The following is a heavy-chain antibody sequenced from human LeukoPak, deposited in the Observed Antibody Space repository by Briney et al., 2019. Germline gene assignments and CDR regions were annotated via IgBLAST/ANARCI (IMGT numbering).Heavy chain of an antibody. D-gene: IGHD2-2*01. V-gene: IGHV4-34*01. CDR2: INHSGST. Sequence: SETLSLTCAVYGGSFSGYYWSWIRQPPGKGLEWIGEINHSGSTNYNPSLKSRVTISVDTSKNQFSLKLSSVTAADTAVYYCARAKYLYCSSTSCYGGYYYYGMDVWRQGTTVTVPS. CDR3: ARAKYLYCSSTSCYGGYYYYGMDV. J-gene: IGHJ6*02. CDR1: GGSFSGYY.